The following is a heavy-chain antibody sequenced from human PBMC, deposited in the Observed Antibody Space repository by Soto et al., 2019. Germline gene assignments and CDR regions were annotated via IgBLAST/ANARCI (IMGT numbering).Heavy chain of an antibody. CDR3: ARRLGSSRYYFDY. CDR1: GYSFTTYW. J-gene: IGHJ4*02. CDR2: IYPGDSDT. V-gene: IGHV5-51*01. D-gene: IGHD6-13*01. Sequence: GESLKISCEASGYSFTTYWIGWVRQMPGRGLEWMGIIYPGDSDTIYSPSFQGQVTISADKSINTAYLQWSSLRASDTAMYYCARRLGSSRYYFDYWGQGTLVTAPQ.